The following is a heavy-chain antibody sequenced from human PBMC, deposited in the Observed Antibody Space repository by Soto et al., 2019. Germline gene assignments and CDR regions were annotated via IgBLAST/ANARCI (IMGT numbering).Heavy chain of an antibody. V-gene: IGHV2-5*01. CDR1: WFSLSTSGGG. CDR3: APSLFRVVTTSSDS. D-gene: IGHD3-3*01. J-gene: IGHJ4*02. CDR2: IYWNDDK. Sequence: QITLKKSGPTLVKPTQTLTLTCTFSWFSLSTSGGGVGWLRQPPGKALTWIALIYWNDDKRYSPSLKIRLTISNDTTKNQLVLTMTHMDPVYTATYYCAPSLFRVVTTSSDSWGPGTLVTVSS.